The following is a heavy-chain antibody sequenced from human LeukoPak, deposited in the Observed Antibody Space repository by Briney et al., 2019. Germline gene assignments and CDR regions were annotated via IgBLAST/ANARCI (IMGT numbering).Heavy chain of an antibody. CDR2: ISGIRAIT. V-gene: IGHV3-23*01. CDR1: GFTFSSYA. J-gene: IGHJ4*02. CDR3: AKCPYSSGWKVVDY. Sequence: PGGSLRLSSAASGFTFSSYAMSWVRQAQGKGREWVSSISGIRAITSYADSVNGRFTISRDHSKTTLYLQMNSLRADDTAVYYCAKCPYSSGWKVVDYWGQGTLVTVSS. D-gene: IGHD6-19*01.